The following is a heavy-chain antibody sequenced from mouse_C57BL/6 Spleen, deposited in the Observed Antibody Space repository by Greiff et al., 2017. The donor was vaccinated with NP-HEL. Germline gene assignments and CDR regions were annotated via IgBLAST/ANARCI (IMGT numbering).Heavy chain of an antibody. CDR2: INPNNGGT. J-gene: IGHJ2*01. CDR3: ARMSYAYDGGYYFDY. D-gene: IGHD2-2*01. V-gene: IGHV1-26*01. CDR1: GYTFTDYY. Sequence: VQLQQSGPELVKPGASVKISCKASGYTFTDYYMNWVQQSHGKSLEWIGDINPNNGGTSYNQKFTGQATLTVDKSSSTAYMELRSLTSEDSAGNDCARMSYAYDGGYYFDYWGQGTTLTVSS.